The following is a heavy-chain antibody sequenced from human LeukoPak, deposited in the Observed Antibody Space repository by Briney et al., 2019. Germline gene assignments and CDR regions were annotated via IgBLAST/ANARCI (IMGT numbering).Heavy chain of an antibody. V-gene: IGHV1-18*01. CDR2: ISAYNGNT. D-gene: IGHD3-10*01. CDR3: ARDGGPGIWFGENYYHGMDV. J-gene: IGHJ6*02. Sequence: GASVKVSCKASGYTFTSYGISWVRQAPGQGLEWMGWISAYNGNTNYAQKLQGRVTMTTDTSTSTAYMELRSLRSDDTAVYYCARDGGPGIWFGENYYHGMDVWGQGTTVTVSS. CDR1: GYTFTSYG.